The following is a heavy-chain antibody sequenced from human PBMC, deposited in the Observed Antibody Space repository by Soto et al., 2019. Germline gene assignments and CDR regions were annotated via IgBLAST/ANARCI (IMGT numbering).Heavy chain of an antibody. CDR3: GAAHCGGDCYSVPPFDP. J-gene: IGHJ5*02. V-gene: IGHV1-69*13. D-gene: IGHD2-21*02. CDR2: IIPIFGTA. Sequence: SVKVSCKASGGTFSSYAISWVRQAPGQGLEWMGGIIPIFGTANYAQKFQGRVTITADESTSTAYMELSSLRSEDTAVYYCGAAHCGGDCYSVPPFDPWGQETLVTISS. CDR1: GGTFSSYA.